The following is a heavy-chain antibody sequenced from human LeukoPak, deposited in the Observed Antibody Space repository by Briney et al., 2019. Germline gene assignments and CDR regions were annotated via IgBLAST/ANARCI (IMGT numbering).Heavy chain of an antibody. CDR1: GYNFTSYW. J-gene: IGHJ3*02. V-gene: IGHV5-51*01. Sequence: GESLKISCKGSGYNFTSYWIGWVRQMPGKGLELMGIIYPGDSDTKYSPSFQGQITISADKSISTAYLQWSGLKASDTAMYYCARRHPSINAFDIWGQGTMVTVSS. CDR3: ARRHPSINAFDI. D-gene: IGHD2-21*01. CDR2: IYPGDSDT.